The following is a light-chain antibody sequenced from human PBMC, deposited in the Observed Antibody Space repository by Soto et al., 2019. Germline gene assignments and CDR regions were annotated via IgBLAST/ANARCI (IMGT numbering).Light chain of an antibody. CDR2: DTS. CDR3: QQYGSSGT. Sequence: EIVLTQSPVTLSLSPGDGATLSCRASQTVSKYLAWYQQKPGQPPRLLVYDTSNRASGIPARFSGSGSGTDFTLTISRLEPEDFAVYYCQQYGSSGTFGQGTKV. CDR1: QTVSKY. V-gene: IGKV3-20*01. J-gene: IGKJ1*01.